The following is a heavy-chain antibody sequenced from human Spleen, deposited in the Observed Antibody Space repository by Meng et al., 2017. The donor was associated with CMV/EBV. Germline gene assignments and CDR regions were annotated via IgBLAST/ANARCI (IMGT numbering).Heavy chain of an antibody. D-gene: IGHD1-26*01. V-gene: IGHV6-1*01. J-gene: IGHJ4*02. Sequence: AIAGDSVSSNSAVWNWSRQSPSRAVEWLGRTYYSSQWYNNDALSVKSRISINPDTSKNQFFRQLNSVTPEDTAVYYCARGLRHFDYWGQGALVTVSS. CDR3: ARGLRHFDY. CDR2: TYYSSQWYN. CDR1: GDSVSSNSAV.